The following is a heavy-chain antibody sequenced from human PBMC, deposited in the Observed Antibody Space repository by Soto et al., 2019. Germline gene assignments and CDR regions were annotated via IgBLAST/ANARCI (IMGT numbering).Heavy chain of an antibody. J-gene: IGHJ4*02. V-gene: IGHV1-69*02. D-gene: IGHD3-10*01. CDR3: ATSYGSGYRAFDY. Sequence: SVKVSCKASGGTFSSYTISWVRQAPGQGLEWMGRIIPILGITNYAQKFQGRVTITADKSTSTAYMELSGLRSEDTAMYYCATSYGSGYRAFDYWGQGALVTVSS. CDR2: IIPILGIT. CDR1: GGTFSSYT.